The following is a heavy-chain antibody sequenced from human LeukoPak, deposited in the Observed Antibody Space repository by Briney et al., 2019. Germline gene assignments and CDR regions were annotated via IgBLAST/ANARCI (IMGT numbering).Heavy chain of an antibody. J-gene: IGHJ3*02. CDR3: ARPQLAARRGVDAFDI. D-gene: IGHD6-6*01. V-gene: IGHV3-21*01. CDR1: GLIVSSNY. Sequence: KPGGSLRLSCAASGLIVSSNYMIWVRQAPGKGLEWVSSISSSSSYIYYADSVKGRFTISRDNSKNTLYLQMNSLRAEDTAVYYCARPQLAARRGVDAFDIWGQGTMVTVSS. CDR2: ISSSSSYI.